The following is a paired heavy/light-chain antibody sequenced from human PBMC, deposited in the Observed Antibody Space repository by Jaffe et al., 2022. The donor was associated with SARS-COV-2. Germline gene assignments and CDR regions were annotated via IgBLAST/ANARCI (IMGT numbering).Heavy chain of an antibody. CDR3: GYQGRRVRGVYFVDY. CDR1: GFSLSTNGVG. Sequence: QVTLKESGPTLVKPTQTLTLTCTFSGFSLSTNGVGVGWIRQPPGKAPEWLALIFWDNDKRYSPSLRSRLTITKDTSRNQVVLIVTNMDPVDTATYYCGYQGRRVRGVYFVDYWGQGTLVTVSS. V-gene: IGHV2-5*02. J-gene: IGHJ4*02. CDR2: IFWDNDK. D-gene: IGHD3-10*01.
Light chain of an antibody. CDR2: TAS. J-gene: IGKJ2*01. Sequence: DIQMTQSPSSVSASVGDRVTITCRASQDINIWLAWYQQKPGRAPKLLIYTASNLHSGVPSRFSGSGSGTDFTLTISSLQPEDFATYYCQQASTFPQTFGQGTILEIK. V-gene: IGKV1-12*01. CDR1: QDINIW. CDR3: QQASTFPQT.